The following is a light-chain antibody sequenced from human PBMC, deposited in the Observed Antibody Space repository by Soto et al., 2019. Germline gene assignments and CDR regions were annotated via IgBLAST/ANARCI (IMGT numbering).Light chain of an antibody. CDR2: DAS. CDR1: QSVSNY. J-gene: IGKJ5*01. Sequence: EIVLTQSPATLSLSPGEGATLYCRASQSVSNYLAWYQQKPGQAPRLLIYDASNRATGIPARFSGSGFGTDFTLTISSLEPEDFALYYCQHRTNWPPTFGQGTRLEIK. V-gene: IGKV3-11*01. CDR3: QHRTNWPPT.